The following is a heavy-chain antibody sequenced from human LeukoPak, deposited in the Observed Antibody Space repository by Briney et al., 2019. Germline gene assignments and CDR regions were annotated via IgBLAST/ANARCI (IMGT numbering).Heavy chain of an antibody. D-gene: IGHD2/OR15-2a*01. V-gene: IGHV5-51*01. J-gene: IGHJ4*02. Sequence: GESLKISCYGSGYWFSSSWIGWVRQMPGKGLEWMGFIYPGDSDTRYSPSFQAQVTISADKSIGTAFLQWRSLKASDTAMYYCAIGTTPYFVDYWGQGTLVTVSS. CDR2: IYPGDSDT. CDR3: AIGTTPYFVDY. CDR1: GYWFSSSW.